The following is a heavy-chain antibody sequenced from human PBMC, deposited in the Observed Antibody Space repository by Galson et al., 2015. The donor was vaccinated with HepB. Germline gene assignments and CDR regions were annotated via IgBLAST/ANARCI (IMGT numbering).Heavy chain of an antibody. CDR1: GDTFSTYT. CDR2: IVPIIDMT. J-gene: IGHJ4*02. CDR3: ARGGRGYSGYDIFDY. V-gene: IGHV1-69*02. Sequence: SVKVSCKASGDTFSTYTISWVRQAPGQGLEWMGRIVPIIDMTNYAQNFQGRVTITADKSTSTAYMELSSLRSDDTAMYYCARGGRGYSGYDIFDYWGQGTLVTVSS. D-gene: IGHD5-12*01.